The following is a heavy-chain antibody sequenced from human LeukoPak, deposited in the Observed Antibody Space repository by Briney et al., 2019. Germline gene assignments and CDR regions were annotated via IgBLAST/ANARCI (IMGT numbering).Heavy chain of an antibody. J-gene: IGHJ6*02. CDR2: IYYSGST. CDR1: GGSISSSSYY. Sequence: SETLSLTCTVSGGSISSSSYYWGWIRQRPGKGLEWIGSIYYSGSTYYNPSLKSRVTISVDTSKNQFSLKLSSVTAADRAVYYCARQKPYPKDYYYAMDVWGQGTTATVSS. V-gene: IGHV4-39*01. CDR3: ARQKPYPKDYYYAMDV. D-gene: IGHD1-14*01.